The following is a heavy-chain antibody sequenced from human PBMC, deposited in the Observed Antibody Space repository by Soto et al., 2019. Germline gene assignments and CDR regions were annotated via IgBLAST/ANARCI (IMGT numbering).Heavy chain of an antibody. CDR3: AKARVVVVPAAPFDP. J-gene: IGHJ5*02. CDR1: GFTFDDYA. V-gene: IGHV3-23*01. CDR2: ISGSGGST. Sequence: GGSLRLSCAASGFTFDDYAMHWVRQAPGKGLEWVSAISGSGGSTYYADSVKGRFTISRDNSKNTLYLQMNSLRAEDTAVYYCAKARVVVVPAAPFDPWGQGTLVTVSS. D-gene: IGHD2-2*01.